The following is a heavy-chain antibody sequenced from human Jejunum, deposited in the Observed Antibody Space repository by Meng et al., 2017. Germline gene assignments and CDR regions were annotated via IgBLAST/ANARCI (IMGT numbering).Heavy chain of an antibody. D-gene: IGHD6-19*01. CDR3: ARDSKKGQQWLVGFDY. Sequence: SGPGLGNPSWARSLTCAGFGGSISSISYYWGWIRQPPGKGLEWIGSIYYSGSTYYNPSLKSRVTISVDTSKNQFSLKLSSVTAADTAVYYCARDSKKGQQWLVGFDYWGQGTLVTVSS. CDR2: IYYSGST. V-gene: IGHV4-39*07. J-gene: IGHJ4*02. CDR1: GGSISSISYY.